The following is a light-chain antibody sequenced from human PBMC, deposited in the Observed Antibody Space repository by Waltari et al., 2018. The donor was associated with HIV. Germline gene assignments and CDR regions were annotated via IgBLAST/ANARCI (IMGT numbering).Light chain of an antibody. CDR1: QTVTSNY. V-gene: IGKV3-20*01. Sequence: EIVFTQSPGTLSLSPGEGATLSCRASQTVTSNYLAWYQQKPGQAPRLLIYGASTRATGIPDRFTGFGSGTDFTLTISRLEPEDFAVYYCQNYGRSVPLTFGGGTKVEIK. CDR3: QNYGRSVPLT. J-gene: IGKJ4*02. CDR2: GAS.